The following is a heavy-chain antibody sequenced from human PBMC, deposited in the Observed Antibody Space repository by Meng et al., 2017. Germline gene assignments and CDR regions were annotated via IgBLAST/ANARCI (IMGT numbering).Heavy chain of an antibody. D-gene: IGHD6-13*01. CDR1: RFTFSNAW. V-gene: IGHV3-15*01. CDR2: IKSKSDGGTT. Sequence: GGSLRLSCAASRFTFSNAWMNWVRQAPGKGLEWVGRIKSKSDGGTTDYAAPVKGRFSISRDDSKNTLYLQMNSLRTEDTGVYYCTTIAEAGEADYWGQGKLVNGAS. J-gene: IGHJ4*02. CDR3: TTIAEAGEADY.